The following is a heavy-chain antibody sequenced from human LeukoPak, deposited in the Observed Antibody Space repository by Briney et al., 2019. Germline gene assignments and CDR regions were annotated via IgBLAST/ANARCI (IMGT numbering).Heavy chain of an antibody. V-gene: IGHV5-51*01. D-gene: IGHD1-1*01. CDR1: AYSFTSYW. Sequence: GESLKISCKGSAYSFTSYWIGWVRQMPGKGLEWMGIVYPGDSDTRYSPSFQGQVTISADKSISTAYLQWSSLKASDTAMYYCARGPDNGYNSNAFDYWGQGTLVTVSS. CDR2: VYPGDSDT. CDR3: ARGPDNGYNSNAFDY. J-gene: IGHJ4*02.